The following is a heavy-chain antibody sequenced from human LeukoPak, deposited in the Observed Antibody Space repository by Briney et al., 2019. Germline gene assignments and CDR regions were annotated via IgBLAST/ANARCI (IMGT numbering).Heavy chain of an antibody. D-gene: IGHD3-22*01. CDR2: ISGSGGST. V-gene: IGHV3-23*01. CDR3: AKWYYYDSSGYRPIDY. CDR1: GFTFSSYA. Sequence: GGSLRLSCAASGFTFSSYAMSWVRQAPGKGLEWVSAISGSGGSTYYADSVRGRFTISRDNSKNTLYLQMNSLRAEDTAVYYCAKWYYYDSSGYRPIDYWGQGTLVTVSS. J-gene: IGHJ4*02.